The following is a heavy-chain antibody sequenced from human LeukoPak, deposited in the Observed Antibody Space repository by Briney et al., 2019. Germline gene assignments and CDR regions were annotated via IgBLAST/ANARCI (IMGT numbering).Heavy chain of an antibody. CDR2: IYPGDSDT. V-gene: IGHV5-51*01. CDR1: GYSFTSYW. J-gene: IGHJ3*02. D-gene: IGHD6-19*01. Sequence: GESLKISCKGSGYSFTSYWIGWVRQMPGKGLEWMGIIYPGDSDTRYSPSFQGQVTISADKSISTAYLQWSSLKASDTAMYYCARQKVDSGWPDALDIWGQGTMVTVSS. CDR3: ARQKVDSGWPDALDI.